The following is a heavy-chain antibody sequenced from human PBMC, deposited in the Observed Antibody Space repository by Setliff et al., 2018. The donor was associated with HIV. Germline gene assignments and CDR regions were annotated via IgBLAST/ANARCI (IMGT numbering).Heavy chain of an antibody. Sequence: ASVKVSCKASGYTFTSYDINWVRQATGQGREWMGWMNPNSGNTGYAQKFQGRVTMTRNTSISTAYMELSSLRSDDTAVYYCARKDGVGYCDSNSCYGIGPIDFWGQGSLVTVSS. V-gene: IGHV1-8*01. CDR2: MNPNSGNT. D-gene: IGHD2-2*01. CDR3: ARKDGVGYCDSNSCYGIGPIDF. J-gene: IGHJ4*02. CDR1: GYTFTSYD.